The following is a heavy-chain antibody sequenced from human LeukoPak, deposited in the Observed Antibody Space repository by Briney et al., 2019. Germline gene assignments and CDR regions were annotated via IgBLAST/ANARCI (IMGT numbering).Heavy chain of an antibody. Sequence: SETLSLTCAVYGGSFSGYYWSWIRQPPGKGLEWIGEINHIGSTNYNPSLKSRVTISVDTSKNQLSLKLSSVTAADTAVYYCARGRVYDYVWGSYRLNAEYFQHWGQGTLVTVSS. J-gene: IGHJ1*01. CDR1: GGSFSGYY. CDR2: INHIGST. D-gene: IGHD3-16*02. CDR3: ARGRVYDYVWGSYRLNAEYFQH. V-gene: IGHV4-34*01.